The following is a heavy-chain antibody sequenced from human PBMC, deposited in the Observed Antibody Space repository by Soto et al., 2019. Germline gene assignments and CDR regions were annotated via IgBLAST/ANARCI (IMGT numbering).Heavy chain of an antibody. D-gene: IGHD2-2*01. CDR3: ARDPYIVVVPAAPDYGMDV. J-gene: IGHJ6*02. CDR1: GYTFTSYY. Sequence: VKVSCKASGYTFTSYYMHWVRQAPGQGLEWMGIINPSGGSTSYAQKFQGRVTMTRDTSTSTVYMELSSLRSEDTAVYYCARDPYIVVVPAAPDYGMDVWGQGTTVTVSS. CDR2: INPSGGST. V-gene: IGHV1-46*03.